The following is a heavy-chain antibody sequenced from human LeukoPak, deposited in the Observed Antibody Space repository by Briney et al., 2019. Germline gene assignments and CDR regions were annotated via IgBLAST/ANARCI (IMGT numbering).Heavy chain of an antibody. CDR2: ISAYNGNT. Sequence: ASVKVSCKASGYTFTSYGISWVRQAPGQGLEWMGWISAYNGNTNYAQKLQGRVTMTTDTSTSTAYMELRSLRSDDTAVYYCAKAGAVVVVAAKYFDYWGQGTLVTVSS. J-gene: IGHJ4*02. V-gene: IGHV1-18*01. CDR3: AKAGAVVVVAAKYFDY. CDR1: GYTFTSYG. D-gene: IGHD2-15*01.